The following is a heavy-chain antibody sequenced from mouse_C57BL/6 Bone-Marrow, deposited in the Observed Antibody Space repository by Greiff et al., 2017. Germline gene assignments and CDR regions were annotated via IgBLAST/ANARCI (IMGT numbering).Heavy chain of an antibody. J-gene: IGHJ1*03. CDR1: GYTFTSSW. CDR2: IYPGSGST. D-gene: IGHD2-5*01. V-gene: IGHV1-55*01. Sequence: QVQLQQPGAELVKPGASVKMSCKASGYTFTSSWITWVKQRPGQGLEWIGDIYPGSGSTNYNEKFNSKATLTVDPSSSPADMQLSSLTSEDSAVYYCARPYDSNYWYFDVWGTGTTVTVSS. CDR3: ARPYDSNYWYFDV.